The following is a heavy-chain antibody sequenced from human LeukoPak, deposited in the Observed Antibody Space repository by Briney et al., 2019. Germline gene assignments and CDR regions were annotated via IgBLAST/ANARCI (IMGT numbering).Heavy chain of an antibody. CDR2: INPSGGST. V-gene: IGHV1-46*01. D-gene: IGHD3-22*01. CDR3: ASDSSGYSYAFDI. Sequence: ASVKVSCKASGYTFTSYYMHWVRQAPGQGLEWMGIINPSGGSTSYAQKFQGRVTMARDTSTSTVYMELSSLRSEDTAVYYCASDSSGYSYAFDIWGQGTMVTVSS. J-gene: IGHJ3*02. CDR1: GYTFTSYY.